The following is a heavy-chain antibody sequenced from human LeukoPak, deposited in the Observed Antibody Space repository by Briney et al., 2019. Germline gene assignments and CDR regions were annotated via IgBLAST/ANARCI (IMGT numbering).Heavy chain of an antibody. CDR2: IFHSGST. CDR1: GGSIKSHF. D-gene: IGHD1-14*01. V-gene: IGHV4-59*11. J-gene: IGHJ4*02. Sequence: SETLTLTCTVSGGSIKSHFWSWVRQPPGKRLEWIGYIFHSGSTNYNPSLKSRVTISVDTSKNQFSLRLTSVTAADTAVYYCVRTNPWDLTYYFDYWGQGTLVTVSS. CDR3: VRTNPWDLTYYFDY.